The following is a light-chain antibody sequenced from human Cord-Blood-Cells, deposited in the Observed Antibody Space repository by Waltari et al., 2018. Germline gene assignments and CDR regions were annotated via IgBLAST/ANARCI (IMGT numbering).Light chain of an antibody. CDR1: TLGDKY. Sequence: SYELTQPHSVSVSPGQTASITCSGDTLGDKYACWYQQELGQSPVLVIYQDSKRPSGIPERFSGSNSGNTAALTISGTQAMDEADYYCQAWDSSTVVFGGGTKLTVL. CDR3: QAWDSSTVV. J-gene: IGLJ2*01. V-gene: IGLV3-1*01. CDR2: QDS.